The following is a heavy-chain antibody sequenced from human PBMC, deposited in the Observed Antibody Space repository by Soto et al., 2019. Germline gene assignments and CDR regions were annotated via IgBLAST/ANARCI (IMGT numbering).Heavy chain of an antibody. V-gene: IGHV3-33*01. CDR2: IWYDGSNK. Sequence: QAQLVESGGGVVQPGRSLRLSCAASGFTFSSYGIRWVRQAPGKGLEWVAVIWYDGSNKYYADSVKGRFTISRDNSKNTLYLQMNSLRAEDTAVYYCARDREDGYNYCFDYWGQGTLVTVSS. CDR3: ARDREDGYNYCFDY. J-gene: IGHJ4*02. CDR1: GFTFSSYG. D-gene: IGHD5-12*01.